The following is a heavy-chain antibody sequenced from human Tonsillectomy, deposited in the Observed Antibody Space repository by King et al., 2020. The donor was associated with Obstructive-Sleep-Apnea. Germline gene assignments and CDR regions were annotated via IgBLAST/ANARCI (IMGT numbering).Heavy chain of an antibody. V-gene: IGHV3-30*18. CDR3: VKDTKTGYNPTYFDN. Sequence: QLVQSGGGVVQPGRSLRLSCEASGFSFSTYGMHWVRQAPGKGLEWVAVISHDVITAWYADSVRGRFTISRDNAKNTLYLQMNSLRAEDTASYYCVKDTKTGYNPTYFDNWGQGTLVTVAS. D-gene: IGHD5-24*01. CDR2: ISHDVITA. J-gene: IGHJ4*02. CDR1: GFSFSTYG.